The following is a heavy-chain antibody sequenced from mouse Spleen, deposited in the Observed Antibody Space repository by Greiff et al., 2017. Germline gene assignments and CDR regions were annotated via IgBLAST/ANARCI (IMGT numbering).Heavy chain of an antibody. Sequence: DVMLVESGGGLVQPKGSLKLSCAASGFSFNTYAMNWVRQAPGKGLEWVARIRSKSNNYATYYADSVKDRFTISRDDSESMLYLQMNNLKTEDTAMYYCVRSTGTKFAYWGQGTLVTVSA. V-gene: IGHV10-1*01. J-gene: IGHJ3*01. CDR2: IRSKSNNYAT. CDR3: VRSTGTKFAY. D-gene: IGHD4-1*02. CDR1: GFSFNTYA.